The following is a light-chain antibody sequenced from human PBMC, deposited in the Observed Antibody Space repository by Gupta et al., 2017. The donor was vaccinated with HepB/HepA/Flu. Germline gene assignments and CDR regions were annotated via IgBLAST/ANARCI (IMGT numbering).Light chain of an antibody. J-gene: IGLJ3*02. Sequence: QSALTQAASVSGSPGQSITISCTGTSSDIGAYNYVSWYQQHPDKAPKLMIYDVSSRPSGVSTRFSGSKSGNTASLIISGLQAEDEADYYCCSYTSSSTLVFGGGTKLTVL. CDR1: SSDIGAYNY. V-gene: IGLV2-14*03. CDR2: DVS. CDR3: CSYTSSSTLV.